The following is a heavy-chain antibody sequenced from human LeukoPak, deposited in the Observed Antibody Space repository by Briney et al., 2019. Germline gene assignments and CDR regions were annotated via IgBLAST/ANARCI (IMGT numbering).Heavy chain of an antibody. CDR3: ARGGSAMDYFDY. J-gene: IGHJ4*02. Sequence: GGSLRLSCAASGFTFSSYAMHWVRQAPGKGLEWVAVIPYDGSNKYYADSVKGRFTISRDNSKNTLYLQMNSLRAEDTAVYYCARGGSAMDYFDYWGQGTLVTVSS. D-gene: IGHD5-18*01. CDR1: GFTFSSYA. CDR2: IPYDGSNK. V-gene: IGHV3-30*04.